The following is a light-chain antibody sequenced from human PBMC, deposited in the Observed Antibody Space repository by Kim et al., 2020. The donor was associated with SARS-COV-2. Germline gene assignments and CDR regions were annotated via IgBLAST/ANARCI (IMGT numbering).Light chain of an antibody. CDR3: QQNHNLPSWK. Sequence: PGERVDISCRDTQGVSSRYLTWKPQKPGQASRLLIYGAFTRSTGIPARFSGRGFETESTLTISSLQPEDFAVYYCQQNHNLPSWKLGQVTK. J-gene: IGKJ1*01. V-gene: IGKV3D-7*01. CDR2: GAF. CDR1: QGVSSRY.